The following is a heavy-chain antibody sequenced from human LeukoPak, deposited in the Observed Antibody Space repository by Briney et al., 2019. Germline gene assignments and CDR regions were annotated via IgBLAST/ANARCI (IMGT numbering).Heavy chain of an antibody. CDR2: MSPDGNGK. CDR3: LGYGNENP. J-gene: IGHJ4*02. Sequence: GGSLRLSCAITEFTLTNYWKNWVRQASGKGLEWVANMSPDGNGKKYVDSVKGRFTISTDNAKKTLYLQMNSLRVEDTAIYYCLGYGNENPWGQGALVTVSS. V-gene: IGHV3-7*03. CDR1: EFTLTNYW. D-gene: IGHD5-12*01.